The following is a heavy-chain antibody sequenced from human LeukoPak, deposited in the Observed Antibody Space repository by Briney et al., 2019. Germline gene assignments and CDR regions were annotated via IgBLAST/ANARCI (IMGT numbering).Heavy chain of an antibody. J-gene: IGHJ4*02. D-gene: IGHD4-17*01. V-gene: IGHV1-18*01. CDR3: ARVGGRNSDYGDYNY. CDR2: ISAYNDNT. CDR1: GYTFTSYG. Sequence: ASVEVSCKASGYTFTSYGISWVRQAPGQGLGWMGWISAYNDNTNYAQKLQGRVTMTTDTSTSTAYMELSSLRSEDTAVYYCARVGGRNSDYGDYNYWGQGTLVTVSS.